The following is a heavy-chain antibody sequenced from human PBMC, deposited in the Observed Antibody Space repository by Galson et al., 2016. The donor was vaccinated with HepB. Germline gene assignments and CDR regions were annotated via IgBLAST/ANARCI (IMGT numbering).Heavy chain of an antibody. CDR1: GFTFSNYW. CDR3: ARGRRGAISDFFDS. Sequence: SLRLSCAASGFTFSNYWMYWVRQAPGKGLVWVSRIKTDGSITGYADSVKGRFTISRANGKKTMCLQMNSLRAEDTALYYCARGRRGAISDFFDSWGQGTLVTVSS. CDR2: IKTDGSIT. J-gene: IGHJ4*02. V-gene: IGHV3-74*01. D-gene: IGHD3-10*01.